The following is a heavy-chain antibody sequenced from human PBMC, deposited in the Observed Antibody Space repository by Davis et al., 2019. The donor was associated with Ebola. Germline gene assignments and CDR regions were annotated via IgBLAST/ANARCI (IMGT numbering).Heavy chain of an antibody. CDR2: INHSGST. D-gene: IGHD3-10*01. Sequence: PSETLSLTCAVYGGSFSGYYCSWSRQPPGKGLEWIGEINHSGSTNYNPSLKSRVTISVDTSKNQFSLKLSPVTAADTAVYYCARKYYYGSGSYYLTPRKYNWFDPWGQGTLVTVSS. CDR1: GGSFSGYY. J-gene: IGHJ5*02. CDR3: ARKYYYGSGSYYLTPRKYNWFDP. V-gene: IGHV4-34*01.